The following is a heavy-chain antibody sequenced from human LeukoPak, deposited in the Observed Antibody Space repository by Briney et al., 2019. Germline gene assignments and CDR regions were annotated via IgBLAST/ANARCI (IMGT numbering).Heavy chain of an antibody. CDR2: IYHSGST. Sequence: SETLSLTCTVSGYSISSGYYWGWIRQPPGKGLEWIGSIYHSGSTYYNPSLKSRVTISVDTSKNQFSLKLSSVTAADTAVYYCASHDGGGYDYFDYWGQGTLVTVSS. V-gene: IGHV4-38-2*02. CDR1: GYSISSGYY. D-gene: IGHD5-12*01. J-gene: IGHJ4*02. CDR3: ASHDGGGYDYFDY.